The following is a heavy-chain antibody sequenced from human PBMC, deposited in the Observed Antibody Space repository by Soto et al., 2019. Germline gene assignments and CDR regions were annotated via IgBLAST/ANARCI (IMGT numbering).Heavy chain of an antibody. J-gene: IGHJ4*02. CDR1: GGSISSGGYY. CDR3: ARANAHRYCSGGSCYLFDY. Sequence: PSETLSLTCTVSGGSISSGGYYWSWIRQHPGKGLEWIGYIYYSGSTYYNPSLKSRVTISVDTAKNQFSLKLSSVTAADTAVYYCARANAHRYCSGGSCYLFDYWGQGTLVTVSS. V-gene: IGHV4-31*03. CDR2: IYYSGST. D-gene: IGHD2-15*01.